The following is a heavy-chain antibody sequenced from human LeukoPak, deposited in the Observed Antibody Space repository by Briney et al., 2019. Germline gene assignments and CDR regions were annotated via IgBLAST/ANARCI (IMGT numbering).Heavy chain of an antibody. V-gene: IGHV1-3*01. J-gene: IGHJ5*02. Sequence: ASVKVSCKASGYTFTSYAMHWVCQAPGQRLEWMGWINAGNGNTKYSQKFQGRVTITRDTSASTAYMELSSLRSEDTAVYYCARDPITMVRGGQNWFDPWGQGTLVTVSS. CDR1: GYTFTSYA. CDR3: ARDPITMVRGGQNWFDP. D-gene: IGHD3-10*01. CDR2: INAGNGNT.